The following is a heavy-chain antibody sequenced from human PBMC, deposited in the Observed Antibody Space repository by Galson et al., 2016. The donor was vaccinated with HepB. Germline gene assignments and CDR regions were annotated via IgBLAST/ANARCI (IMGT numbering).Heavy chain of an antibody. CDR3: VRGRKDFDNAWEHYLPYYFEY. V-gene: IGHV4-59*01. CDR1: GDSISRYY. Sequence: SETLSLTCTVSGDSISRYYWTWIRQPPGKGLEWIGYILYSGSTHYNPSLASRVTISLDTSKNQFSLKLTSLTAADTAVYYCVRGRKDFDNAWEHYLPYYFEYWGQGTLVPVSS. D-gene: IGHD3-16*01. J-gene: IGHJ4*02. CDR2: ILYSGST.